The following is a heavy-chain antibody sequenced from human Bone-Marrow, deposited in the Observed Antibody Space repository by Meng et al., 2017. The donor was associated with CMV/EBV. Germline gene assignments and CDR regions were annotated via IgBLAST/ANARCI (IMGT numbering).Heavy chain of an antibody. Sequence: SVKVSCKASGGTFSSYAISWVRQAPGQGLEWMGGIIPIFGTANYAQKFQGRVTITTDESTSTAYMELSSLRSEDTAVYYCARGGSSTSYYQHYYYGMDVWGQGTTVTVPS. CDR2: IIPIFGTA. J-gene: IGHJ6*02. V-gene: IGHV1-69*05. CDR3: ARGGSSTSYYQHYYYGMDV. CDR1: GGTFSSYA. D-gene: IGHD2-2*01.